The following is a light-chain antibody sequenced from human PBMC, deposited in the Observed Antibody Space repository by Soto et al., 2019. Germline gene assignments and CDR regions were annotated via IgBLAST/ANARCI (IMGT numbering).Light chain of an antibody. CDR2: AAS. J-gene: IGKJ1*01. Sequence: DIQMTQSPPSLSASVGDRVTLNCRASQGISNYLAWYQQKPGKVPKLRIYAASTLESGVSSRFSGSGSGTDFTLTISSLQTEDVATYYWQNYNSAPPPFGQGTKVEIK. CDR3: QNYNSAPPP. V-gene: IGKV1-27*01. CDR1: QGISNY.